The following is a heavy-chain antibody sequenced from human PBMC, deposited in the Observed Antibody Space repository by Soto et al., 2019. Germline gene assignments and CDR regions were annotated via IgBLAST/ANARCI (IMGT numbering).Heavy chain of an antibody. J-gene: IGHJ4*02. Sequence: EVQLLESGGGLVQPGESLRLSCAASGFIFNNYAMSWVRQAPGKGLEWVSSISGSGGSTYYADSVKGRFTISRDNSKNTLYLQMTSLRAEDTAIYYCAKGELGTDYWGQGTLVTVSS. CDR3: AKGELGTDY. D-gene: IGHD1-7*01. CDR1: GFIFNNYA. V-gene: IGHV3-23*01. CDR2: ISGSGGST.